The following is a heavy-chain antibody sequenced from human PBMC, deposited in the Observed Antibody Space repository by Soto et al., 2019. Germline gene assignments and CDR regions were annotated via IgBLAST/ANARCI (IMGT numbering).Heavy chain of an antibody. Sequence: SETMDLTCAVSGGSISSGGDSWSWIRQPPGKGLEWIGYIYHSGSTYYNPSLKSRVTISVDRSKNQFSLKLSSVTAADTAVYYCARGPPFHWGQGTLVTVSS. J-gene: IGHJ4*02. CDR2: IYHSGST. CDR1: GGSISSGGDS. CDR3: ARGPPFH. D-gene: IGHD3-16*01. V-gene: IGHV4-30-2*01.